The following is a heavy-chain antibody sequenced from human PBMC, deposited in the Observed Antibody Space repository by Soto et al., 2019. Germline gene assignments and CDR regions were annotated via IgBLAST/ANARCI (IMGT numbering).Heavy chain of an antibody. CDR1: GYTFTSYG. CDR3: ARDSITIFGVVITGYYYYGMDV. V-gene: IGHV1-18*01. CDR2: ISAYNGNT. J-gene: IGHJ6*02. Sequence: RASVKVSCKASGYTFTSYGISWVRQAPGQGLEWMGWISAYNGNTNYAQKLQGRVTMTTDTSTSTAYMELRSLRSDDTAVYYCARDSITIFGVVITGYYYYGMDVWGQGTTVTVSS. D-gene: IGHD3-3*01.